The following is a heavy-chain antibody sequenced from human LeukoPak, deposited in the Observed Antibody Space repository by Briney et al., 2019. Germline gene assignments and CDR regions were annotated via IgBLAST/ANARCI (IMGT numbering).Heavy chain of an antibody. CDR3: ARDNGSGYSYGYGPLYYYYYGMDV. Sequence: ASVKISCKASGYTFTGYYMHWVRQAPGQGLEWMGWINPNSGGTNYAQKFQGRVTMTRDTSISTAYMELSRLRSDDTAVYYCARDNGSGYSYGYGPLYYYYYGMDVWGQGTTVTVSS. CDR1: GYTFTGYY. J-gene: IGHJ6*02. V-gene: IGHV1-2*02. CDR2: INPNSGGT. D-gene: IGHD5-18*01.